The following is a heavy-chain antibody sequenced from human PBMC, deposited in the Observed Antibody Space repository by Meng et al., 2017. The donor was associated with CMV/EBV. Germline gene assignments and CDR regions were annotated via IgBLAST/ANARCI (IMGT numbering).Heavy chain of an antibody. Sequence: ASVKVSCKASGYTFTGYYMHWVRQAPGQGLEWMGWINPNSGGTNYAQKFQGRVTMARDTSISTAYMELSRLRSDDTAVYYCASYTFPGQNSSSWYFYYYGMDVWGQGTTVTVSS. V-gene: IGHV1-2*02. CDR3: ASYTFPGQNSSSWYFYYYGMDV. D-gene: IGHD6-13*01. CDR2: INPNSGGT. J-gene: IGHJ6*02. CDR1: GYTFTGYY.